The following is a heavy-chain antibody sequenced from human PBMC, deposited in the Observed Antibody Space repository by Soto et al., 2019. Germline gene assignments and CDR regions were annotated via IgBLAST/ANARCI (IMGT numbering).Heavy chain of an antibody. D-gene: IGHD2-21*02. CDR1: GDTFTDYY. CDR3: ARRGRVVVVTAALDF. CDR2: VNPSGGHT. V-gene: IGHV1-46*01. Sequence: QVQLMQSGAEVKKPGASVKVSCKASGDTFTDYYIHWVRQAPGQGLEWMGTVNPSGGHTTYAQHFLGRVTMTMDTSTSTLYMGLTSLTSDDTAVYYCARRGRVVVVTAALDFWGQGPLVTVSS. J-gene: IGHJ4*02.